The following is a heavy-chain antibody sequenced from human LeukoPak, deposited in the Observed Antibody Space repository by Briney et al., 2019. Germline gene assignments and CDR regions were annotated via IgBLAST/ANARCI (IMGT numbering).Heavy chain of an antibody. J-gene: IGHJ4*02. CDR3: AGEVYYYGSGSYSADY. CDR1: GFTFSNYG. CDR2: IRFDGSNK. V-gene: IGHV3-30*02. D-gene: IGHD3-10*01. Sequence: AGGSLRLSCAASGFTFSNYGMHWVRQAPGKGLEWVAFIRFDGSNKYYADSVKGRFTISRDNSKNTLYLQMKSLRTEDTAVYYCAGEVYYYGSGSYSADYWGQGTLVTVSS.